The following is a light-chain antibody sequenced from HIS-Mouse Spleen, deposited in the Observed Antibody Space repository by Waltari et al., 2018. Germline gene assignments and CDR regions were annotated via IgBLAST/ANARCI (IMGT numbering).Light chain of an antibody. J-gene: IGLJ3*02. CDR2: EDN. CDR1: SGSIASNY. Sequence: NFMLTQPHSVSESPGKTVTISCTGSSGSIASNYVQWYQQRPGSAPTTVISEDNQRPPVVPDPFSCSIDSASNSASLTISGLKTEDEADYYCQSYDSSNSWVFGGGTKLTVL. V-gene: IGLV6-57*02. CDR3: QSYDSSNSWV.